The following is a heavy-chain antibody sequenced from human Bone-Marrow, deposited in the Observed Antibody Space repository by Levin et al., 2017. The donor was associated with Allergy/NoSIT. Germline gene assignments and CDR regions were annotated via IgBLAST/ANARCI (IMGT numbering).Heavy chain of an antibody. Sequence: GGSLRLSCAASGFTLSDYWMHWVRQAPGKGLVWVSHINSDGSRITYADSVKGRFTISRDNAKNTVNLQMNSLRAEDTAVYYCTRDHWDTTGTPDFDYWGQGTLVTVSS. J-gene: IGHJ4*02. CDR3: TRDHWDTTGTPDFDY. CDR1: GFTLSDYW. V-gene: IGHV3-74*01. CDR2: INSDGSRI. D-gene: IGHD1-1*01.